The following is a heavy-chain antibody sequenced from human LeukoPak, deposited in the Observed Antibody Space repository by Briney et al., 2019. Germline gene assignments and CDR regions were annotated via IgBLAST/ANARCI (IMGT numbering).Heavy chain of an antibody. CDR2: IYYSGST. CDR1: GGSISRSSYY. J-gene: IGHJ4*02. D-gene: IGHD6-19*01. CDR3: ERHLGSGWYVDDNFDY. V-gene: IGHV4-39*01. Sequence: PSETLSLTCTVSGGSISRSSYYWGWIRQPTGKGLEWIGSIYYSGSTYYNPSLKSRVTISVDTSKNQFSLKLSSVTAADTAVYYCERHLGSGWYVDDNFDYWGQGTLVTVSS.